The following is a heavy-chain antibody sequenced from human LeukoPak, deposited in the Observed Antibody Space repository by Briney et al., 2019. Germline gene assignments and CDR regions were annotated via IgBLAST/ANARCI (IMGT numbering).Heavy chain of an antibody. Sequence: PSETLSLTCTVSGGSISSGSYYWSWIRQPAGKGLEWIGHISTSGSTNYNPSLKSRVTISGDMSKNQFSLKLSSVTAADTAVYYCARGSTVTTRRAKPAQEYYYYYMDVWGKGTTVTVSS. CDR2: ISTSGST. CDR1: GGSISSGSYY. J-gene: IGHJ6*03. CDR3: ARGSTVTTRRAKPAQEYYYYYMDV. V-gene: IGHV4-61*09. D-gene: IGHD4-17*01.